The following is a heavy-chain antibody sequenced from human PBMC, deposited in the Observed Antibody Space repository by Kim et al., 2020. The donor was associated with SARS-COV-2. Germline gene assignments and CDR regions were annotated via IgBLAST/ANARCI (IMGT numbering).Heavy chain of an antibody. CDR3: AKEKGLGRLLYYYYYYMDV. Sequence: GRFTISRDNSKNSLYLQMNSLRTEDTALYYCAKEKGLGRLLYYYYYYMDVWGKGTTVTVSS. D-gene: IGHD7-27*01. J-gene: IGHJ6*03. V-gene: IGHV3-43*01.